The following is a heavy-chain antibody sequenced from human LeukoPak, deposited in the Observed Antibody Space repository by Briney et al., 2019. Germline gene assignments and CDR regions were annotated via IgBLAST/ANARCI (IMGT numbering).Heavy chain of an antibody. V-gene: IGHV3-21*01. CDR1: GFTFSSYS. J-gene: IGHJ4*02. CDR2: ISSNSSYI. Sequence: GGSLRLSCAASGFTFSSYSMNWVRQAPGKGLEWVSSISSNSSYIYYADSVKGRFTISRDNAKNSLYLQMNSLRAEDTAVYYCATHCSGGSCYPQAFDYWGQGTLVTVSS. CDR3: ATHCSGGSCYPQAFDY. D-gene: IGHD2-15*01.